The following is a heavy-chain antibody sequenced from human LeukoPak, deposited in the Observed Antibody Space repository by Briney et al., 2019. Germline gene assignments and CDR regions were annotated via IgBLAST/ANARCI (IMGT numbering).Heavy chain of an antibody. V-gene: IGHV4-61*01. CDR1: GYSISSSYY. Sequence: SETLSLTCAVSGYSISSSYYWSWIRQPPGKGLEWIGYIYYSGSTNYNPSLKSRVTISVDTSKNQFSLKLSSVTAADTAVYYCARRYCSGGSCYSRPWDWFDPWGQGTLVTVSS. CDR3: ARRYCSGGSCYSRPWDWFDP. J-gene: IGHJ5*02. D-gene: IGHD2-15*01. CDR2: IYYSGST.